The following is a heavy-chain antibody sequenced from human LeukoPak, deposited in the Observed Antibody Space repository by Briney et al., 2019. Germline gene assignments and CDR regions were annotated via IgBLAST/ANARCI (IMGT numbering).Heavy chain of an antibody. CDR2: ISSKGDTI. V-gene: IGHV3-11*01. D-gene: IGHD5-18*01. J-gene: IGHJ4*02. Sequence: GGSLRLSCTASGFNFNDDFMGWIRQAPGKGLEWISYISSKGDTIHYSDPVKGRFSIARGNPQKSLYLQMNSLRVEDTAVYYCVRGGYGWTFDFWGQGTLVTVSS. CDR1: GFNFNDDF. CDR3: VRGGYGWTFDF.